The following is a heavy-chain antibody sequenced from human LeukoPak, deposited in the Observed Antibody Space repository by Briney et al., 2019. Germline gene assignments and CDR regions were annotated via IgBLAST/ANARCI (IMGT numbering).Heavy chain of an antibody. CDR2: ISYDGSNK. V-gene: IGHV3-30-3*01. CDR3: AREITKYVDRAMGHNWFDP. CDR1: GFTFSSYA. Sequence: GGSLRLSCAASGFTFSSYAMHWVRQAPGKGLEWVAVISYDGSNKYYADSVKGRFTISRDNSKNTLYLQMNSLRAEDTAVYYCAREITKYVDRAMGHNWFDPWGQGTLVTVSS. D-gene: IGHD5-18*01. J-gene: IGHJ5*02.